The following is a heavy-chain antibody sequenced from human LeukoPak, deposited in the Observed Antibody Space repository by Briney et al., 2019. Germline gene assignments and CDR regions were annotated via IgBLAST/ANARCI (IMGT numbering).Heavy chain of an antibody. D-gene: IGHD7-27*01. V-gene: IGHV3-23*01. Sequence: GGSLRLSCAASDFSFITYAMSWVRQAPGKGLEWVSTISGGGDATYYADSVKGRFTISRDNSKNTLYLQMNSLRVEDTAVYYCAKRDPSGHFDYWGQGTLVTVSS. CDR3: AKRDPSGHFDY. CDR1: DFSFITYA. CDR2: ISGGGDAT. J-gene: IGHJ4*02.